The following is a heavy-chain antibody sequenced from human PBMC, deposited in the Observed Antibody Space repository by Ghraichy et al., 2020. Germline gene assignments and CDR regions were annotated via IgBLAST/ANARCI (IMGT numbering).Heavy chain of an antibody. CDR1: GFTFADYG. CDR3: ATQYDNSGH. Sequence: GGSLRLSCAASGFTFADYGMSWVRQVPGKGLEWVSGINLNGGTGYADSVKGRFTISRDNVKNSLYLQMNSLRAEDTALYHCATQYDNSGHWGQGTLVTVSS. D-gene: IGHD3-22*01. J-gene: IGHJ4*02. CDR2: INLNGGT. V-gene: IGHV3-20*01.